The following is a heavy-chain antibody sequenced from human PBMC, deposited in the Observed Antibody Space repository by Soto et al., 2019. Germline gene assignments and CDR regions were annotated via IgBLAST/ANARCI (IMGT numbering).Heavy chain of an antibody. CDR2: IYWDDDK. D-gene: IGHD3-10*01. Sequence: QITLKESGPTLVKPTQTLTLTCTFSGFSLSTSGVGVGWIRQPPGKALEWLALIYWDDDKRYSPSLKSRLTITKDTSKNQVVLTMTNMDPVDTATYYCAHILSVVRGVDFDYWGQGTLVTVSS. J-gene: IGHJ4*02. CDR3: AHILSVVRGVDFDY. CDR1: GFSLSTSGVG. V-gene: IGHV2-5*02.